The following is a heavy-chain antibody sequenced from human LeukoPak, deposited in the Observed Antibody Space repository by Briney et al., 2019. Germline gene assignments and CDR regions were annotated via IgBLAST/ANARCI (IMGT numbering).Heavy chain of an antibody. J-gene: IGHJ4*02. V-gene: IGHV4-34*01. CDR1: GVSVSGYY. D-gene: IGHD2-8*01. Sequence: SETLSLTCAVHGVSVSGYYWSWIRQSPGKGLEWIGEIYHSGYTNYNPSLKRRVTISAATSENQLSLRLTSVTAADTAVYYCARMRCGHTDNICYNSWGQGTLVTVSS. CDR2: IYHSGYT. CDR3: ARMRCGHTDNICYNS.